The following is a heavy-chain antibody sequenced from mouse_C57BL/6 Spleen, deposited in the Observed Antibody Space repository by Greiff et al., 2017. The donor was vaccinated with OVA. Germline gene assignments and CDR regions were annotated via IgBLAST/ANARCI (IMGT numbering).Heavy chain of an antibody. CDR1: GYAFTNYL. CDR3: ARSHYYGSSYVRFAY. D-gene: IGHD1-1*01. Sequence: VQLQQSGAELVRPGTSVKVSCKASGYAFTNYLIEWVKQRPGQGLEWIGVINPGSGGTNYNEKFKGKATLTADKSSSTAYMQLSSLTSEDSAVYFCARSHYYGSSYVRFAYWGQGTLVTGSA. CDR2: INPGSGGT. J-gene: IGHJ3*01. V-gene: IGHV1-54*01.